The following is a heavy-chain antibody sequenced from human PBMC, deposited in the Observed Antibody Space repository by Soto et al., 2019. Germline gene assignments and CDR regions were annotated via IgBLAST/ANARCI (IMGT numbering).Heavy chain of an antibody. CDR2: IYYSGST. CDR3: ARDHLRFLGWVHDLDI. J-gene: IGHJ3*02. CDR1: GGSVSSGSYY. D-gene: IGHD3-3*01. Sequence: PSETLSLTCTVSGGSVSSGSYYWSWIRQPPGKGLEWIGYIYYSGSTNYNPSLKSRVTISVDTSKNHFSLKLSSVTAAYTAVYYCARDHLRFLGWVHDLDIWGQGTMLTV. V-gene: IGHV4-61*01.